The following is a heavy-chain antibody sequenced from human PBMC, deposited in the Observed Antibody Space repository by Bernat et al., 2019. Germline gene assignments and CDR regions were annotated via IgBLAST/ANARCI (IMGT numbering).Heavy chain of an antibody. V-gene: IGHV3-74*01. D-gene: IGHD3-10*01. CDR3: ARSYVASALPWFREVDAFDI. Sequence: EVQLVESGGGLVQPGGSLRLSCAASGFTFSSYWMHWVRQAPGKGLVWVSRINSDGSSTSYADSVKGRFTISRDNAKNTLYLQMNSLRAEDTAVYYCARSYVASALPWFREVDAFDIWGQGTMVTVSS. J-gene: IGHJ3*02. CDR1: GFTFSSYW. CDR2: INSDGSST.